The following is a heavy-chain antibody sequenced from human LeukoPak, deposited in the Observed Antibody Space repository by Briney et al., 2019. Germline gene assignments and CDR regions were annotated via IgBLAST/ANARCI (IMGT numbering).Heavy chain of an antibody. CDR1: GFTFSSYG. D-gene: IGHD3-22*01. CDR2: ISYDGSNK. Sequence: GRSLRLSCAASGFTFSSYGMHWVRQAPGKGLEWVAVISYDGSNKYYADSVKGRFTISRDNSKNTLYLQMNSLRAEDTAVYYCAKDLPGGNPGYYESSGYDYWGQGTLVTVSS. V-gene: IGHV3-30*18. CDR3: AKDLPGGNPGYYESSGYDY. J-gene: IGHJ4*02.